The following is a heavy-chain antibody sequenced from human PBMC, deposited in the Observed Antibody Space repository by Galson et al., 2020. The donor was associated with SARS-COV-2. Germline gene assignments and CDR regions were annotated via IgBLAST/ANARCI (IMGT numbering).Heavy chain of an antibody. CDR2: IYYSGST. Sequence: SQTLSLTCTVSGGSISSSSYYWGWIRQPPGKGLEWIGSIYYSGSTYYNPSLKSRVTISVDTSKNQFSLKLSSVTAADTAVYYCARANLPDYRFDPWGQGTLVTVSS. J-gene: IGHJ5*02. CDR1: GGSISSSSYY. V-gene: IGHV4-39*07. CDR3: ARANLPDYRFDP. D-gene: IGHD4-4*01.